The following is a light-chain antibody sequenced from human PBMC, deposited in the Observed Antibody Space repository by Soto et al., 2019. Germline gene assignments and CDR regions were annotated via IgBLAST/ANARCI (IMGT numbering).Light chain of an antibody. V-gene: IGKV3-20*01. J-gene: IGKJ4*01. CDR1: QSVSSNY. Sequence: EIVLTQSPGTLSLSPGEAATLSCRASQSVSSNYLAWYQQKPGQAPRLLIYGASSRLAGIPDRFSGSGSGTDFTLTISGLEPEDFAVYYCQQYGSSPLTFGGGTRWISN. CDR2: GAS. CDR3: QQYGSSPLT.